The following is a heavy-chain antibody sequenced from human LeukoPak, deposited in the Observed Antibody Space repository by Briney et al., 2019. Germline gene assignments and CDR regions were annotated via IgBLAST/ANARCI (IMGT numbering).Heavy chain of an antibody. CDR2: IYPGDSDI. V-gene: IGHV5-51*01. D-gene: IGHD3-10*01. J-gene: IGHJ4*02. CDR3: ARTAMVRGINWRPFDY. Sequence: PGESLKISRMSSGYIFTNYWIGWVRQIPGKSLEGMGIIYPGDSDIKYSSCFQGQVTISADKSINTASLQWSSLKASDTAMYHCARTAMVRGINWRPFDYWGQGTLVTVSS. CDR1: GYIFTNYW.